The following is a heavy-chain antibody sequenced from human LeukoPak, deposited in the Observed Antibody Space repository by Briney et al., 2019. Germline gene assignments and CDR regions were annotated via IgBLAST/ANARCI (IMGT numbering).Heavy chain of an antibody. CDR1: GGSISNYY. CDR3: ARTRGTYGDSFYDY. J-gene: IGHJ4*02. Sequence: SETLSLTCTVSGGSISNYYWNWIRQPAGKGQEWIGRISSAGSTNYNPSLQSRVTMSVDTPRNQFSLELDSVTAADTAVYYCARTRGTYGDSFYDYWGQGTLVTVSS. V-gene: IGHV4-4*07. D-gene: IGHD2-21*02. CDR2: ISSAGST.